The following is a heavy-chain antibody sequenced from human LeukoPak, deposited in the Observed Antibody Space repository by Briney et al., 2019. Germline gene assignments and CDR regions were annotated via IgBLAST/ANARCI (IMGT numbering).Heavy chain of an antibody. V-gene: IGHV3-73*01. Sequence: GGSLRLSCAASGFTFSGSAMHWVRQASGKGLEWVGRIRSKANSYATAYAASVKGRFTISRDDSKNTAYLQMNSLKTEDTAVYYCTSPPACTSCYTDENYYYYMDVWGKGTTVTVSS. CDR2: IRSKANSYAT. D-gene: IGHD2-2*02. CDR3: TSPPACTSCYTDENYYYYMDV. CDR1: GFTFSGSA. J-gene: IGHJ6*03.